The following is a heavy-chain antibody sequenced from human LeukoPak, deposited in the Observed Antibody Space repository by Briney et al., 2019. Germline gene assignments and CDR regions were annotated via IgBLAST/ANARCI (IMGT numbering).Heavy chain of an antibody. CDR2: IYYSGST. V-gene: IGHV4-59*01. J-gene: IGHJ4*02. D-gene: IGHD5-24*01. CDR1: GGSISNYY. Sequence: SETLSLTCTVSGGSISNYYWNWIRQSPGKGLEWIGYIYYSGSTSYNPSLKSRVTISVDTSKNQFTLNLRSVTDADTAVYHCARLRSGYNVFDSWGQGTLVTVSS. CDR3: ARLRSGYNVFDS.